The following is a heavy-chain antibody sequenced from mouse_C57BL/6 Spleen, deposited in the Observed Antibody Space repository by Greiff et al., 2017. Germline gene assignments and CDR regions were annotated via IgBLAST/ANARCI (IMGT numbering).Heavy chain of an antibody. J-gene: IGHJ2*01. CDR3: ARGGYDYGYFDY. D-gene: IGHD2-4*01. V-gene: IGHV1-69*01. CDR1: GYTFTSYW. CDR2: IDPSDSYT. Sequence: QVQLQQPGAELVMPGASVKLSCKASGYTFTSYWMHWVKQRPGQGLEWIGEIDPSDSYTNYNQKFKGKSTLTVDKSSSTAYKQLSSLTSEDSAVYYCARGGYDYGYFDYWGQGTTLTVSS.